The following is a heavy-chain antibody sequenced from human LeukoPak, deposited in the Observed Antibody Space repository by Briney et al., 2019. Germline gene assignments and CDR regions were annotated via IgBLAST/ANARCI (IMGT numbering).Heavy chain of an antibody. D-gene: IGHD3-3*01. V-gene: IGHV1-69*05. J-gene: IGHJ5*02. CDR2: IIPIFGTA. CDR3: ARGDTDQRITIFGVVNNWFDP. CDR1: GGTFSSYA. Sequence: SVKVSCKASGGTFSSYAISWVRQAPGQGLEWMGGIIPIFGTANYAQKFQGRVTITTDESTSTAYMELSSLRSEDTAVYYCARGDTDQRITIFGVVNNWFDPWGQGTLVTVSS.